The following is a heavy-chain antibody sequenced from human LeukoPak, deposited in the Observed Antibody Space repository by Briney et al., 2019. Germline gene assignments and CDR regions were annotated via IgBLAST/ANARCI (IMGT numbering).Heavy chain of an antibody. CDR3: ASSSSGWYGGFDY. Sequence: PSETLSLTCTVSGGSISSSTYYWGWIRQPPGKGLEWIGSIYYSGSTYYNPSLKSRVTISVDTSKNQFSLKLNSVTAADTAVHYCASSSSGWYGGFDYWGQGTLVTVSS. D-gene: IGHD6-19*01. V-gene: IGHV4-39*07. J-gene: IGHJ4*02. CDR2: IYYSGST. CDR1: GGSISSSTYY.